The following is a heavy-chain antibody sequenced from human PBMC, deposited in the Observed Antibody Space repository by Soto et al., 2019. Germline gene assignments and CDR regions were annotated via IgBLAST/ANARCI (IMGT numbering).Heavy chain of an antibody. J-gene: IGHJ4*02. CDR1: GFTFTSYW. V-gene: IGHV3-7*01. Sequence: LRLSCAASGFTFTSYWMSWVRQAPGKGLEWVANIKEDGSEKYYVDSVKGRFTISRDNAKNSLCLQMNSLRAEDTAVYYCARDSVRGYYDSSGYFTALDYWGQGTLVTVSS. CDR3: ARDSVRGYYDSSGYFTALDY. CDR2: IKEDGSEK. D-gene: IGHD3-22*01.